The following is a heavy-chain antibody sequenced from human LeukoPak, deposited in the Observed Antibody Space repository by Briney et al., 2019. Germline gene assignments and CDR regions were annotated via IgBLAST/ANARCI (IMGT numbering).Heavy chain of an antibody. J-gene: IGHJ4*02. Sequence: ASVKVSCKASGYTFTSYSMHWVRQAPGQGLEWMGIINPSGGSTSFAQKFQGRVTMTRDMSTSTVYMALSSLRSEDTAVYYCAVGGRTKGDYWGQGTLVTVSS. CDR3: AVGGRTKGDY. V-gene: IGHV1-46*01. CDR1: GYTFTSYS. CDR2: INPSGGST. D-gene: IGHD3-16*01.